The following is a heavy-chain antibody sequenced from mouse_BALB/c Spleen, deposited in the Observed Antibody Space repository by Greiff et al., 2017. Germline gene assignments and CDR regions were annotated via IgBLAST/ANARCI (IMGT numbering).Heavy chain of an antibody. Sequence: VQLQQSGAELVRPGVSVKISCKGSGYTFTDYAMHWVKQSHAKSLEWIGVISTYYGDASYNQKFKGKATMTVDKSSSTAYMELARLTSEDSAIYYGARCDGNYFAYWGQGTLVTVSA. D-gene: IGHD2-1*01. CDR1: GYTFTDYA. J-gene: IGHJ3*01. CDR3: ARCDGNYFAY. V-gene: IGHV1S137*01. CDR2: ISTYYGDA.